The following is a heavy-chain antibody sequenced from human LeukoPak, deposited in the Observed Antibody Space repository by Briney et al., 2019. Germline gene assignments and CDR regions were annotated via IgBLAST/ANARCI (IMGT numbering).Heavy chain of an antibody. V-gene: IGHV4-59*01. CDR1: GGSISSYY. CDR3: ARARGYSYVNYYGMDV. J-gene: IGHJ6*02. D-gene: IGHD5-18*01. CDR2: IYYSGST. Sequence: SETLSLTCTVSGGSISSYYWSWIRQPPGKGLEWIGYIYYSGSTNYNPSLKSRVTISVDTSKNQSSLKLSSVTAADTAVYYCARARGYSYVNYYGMDVWGQGTTVTVSS.